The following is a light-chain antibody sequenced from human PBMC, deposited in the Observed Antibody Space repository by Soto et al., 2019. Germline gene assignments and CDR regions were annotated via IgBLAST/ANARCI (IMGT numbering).Light chain of an antibody. Sequence: EIVLTQSPGTLSLSPGERATLSCRASQSVSSSYLAWYQQKPGQAPRLLIYVASSRATGIPDRFSGSGSGTDFTLTISSLEPEDFAVYYCQQYGSPPFTFGPGTKVDIK. CDR1: QSVSSSY. V-gene: IGKV3-20*01. CDR3: QQYGSPPFT. CDR2: VAS. J-gene: IGKJ3*01.